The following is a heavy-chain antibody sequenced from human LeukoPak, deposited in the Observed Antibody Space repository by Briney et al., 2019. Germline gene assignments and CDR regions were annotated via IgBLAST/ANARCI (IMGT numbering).Heavy chain of an antibody. V-gene: IGHV3-30*04. CDR2: ISYDGSNK. J-gene: IGHJ3*02. D-gene: IGHD2-15*01. CDR1: GFTFSSYA. Sequence: GGSLRLSCAASGFTFSSYAMHWVRQAPGKGLEWVAVISYDGSNKYYADSVKGRFTISRDNSKNTLYLQMNSLRAEDTAVYYCARQVVVAAGETPYAFDIWGQGTMVTVSS. CDR3: ARQVVVAAGETPYAFDI.